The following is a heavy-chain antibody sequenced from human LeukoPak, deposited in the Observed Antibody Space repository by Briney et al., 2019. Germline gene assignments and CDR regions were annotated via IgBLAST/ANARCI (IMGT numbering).Heavy chain of an antibody. D-gene: IGHD5-12*01. CDR3: AKDWLDRRVSFFDY. J-gene: IGHJ4*02. CDR2: ISYDGSNK. V-gene: IGHV3-30*18. Sequence: GGSLRLSCAASGFTFSSYGMHWVRQAPGKGLEWVAVISYDGSNKYYADSVKGRFTISRDNSKNTLYLQMNSLRAEDTAVYYCAKDWLDRRVSFFDYWGQGTLVTVSS. CDR1: GFTFSSYG.